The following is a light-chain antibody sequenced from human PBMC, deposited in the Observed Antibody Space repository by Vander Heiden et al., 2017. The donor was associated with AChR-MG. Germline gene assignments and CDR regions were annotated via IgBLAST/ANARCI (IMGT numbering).Light chain of an antibody. V-gene: IGKV1-39*01. CDR2: AAS. Sequence: DIQMTQSPSSLSASVGDRVTITCRASQNIRTYLHWYQQKPGKAPELLISAASTLQSGVPSRFSGTGSGTDFTLTISSLQPEDFATFYCQQSYSTPLTFGGGTKVEIK. CDR1: QNIRTY. CDR3: QQSYSTPLT. J-gene: IGKJ4*01.